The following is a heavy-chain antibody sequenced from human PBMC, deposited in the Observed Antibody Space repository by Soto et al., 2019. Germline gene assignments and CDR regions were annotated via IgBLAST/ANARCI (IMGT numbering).Heavy chain of an antibody. Sequence: QVQLVQSGAEVKKPGSSVKVSCKASGGTFSSYAISWVQQAPGQGLEWMGGIIPIFGTANYAQKFQGRVTITADESTSTAYMELSSLRSEDTAVYYCATAGVVVITTGYYYGMDVWGQGTTVTVSS. CDR3: ATAGVVVITTGYYYGMDV. CDR2: IIPIFGTA. CDR1: GGTFSSYA. J-gene: IGHJ6*02. V-gene: IGHV1-69*12. D-gene: IGHD3-22*01.